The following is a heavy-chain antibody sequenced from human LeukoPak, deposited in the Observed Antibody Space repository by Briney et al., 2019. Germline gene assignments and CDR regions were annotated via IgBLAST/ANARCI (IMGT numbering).Heavy chain of an antibody. V-gene: IGHV4-38-2*01. CDR2: IYHSGST. CDR1: GGSFSGYY. Sequence: PSETLSLTCAVYGGSFSGYYWGWIRQPPGKGLEWIGSIYHSGSTYYNPSLKSRVTISVDTSKNQFSLKLSSVTAADTAVYYCASLYSSSWFDYWGQGTLVTVSS. D-gene: IGHD6-13*01. J-gene: IGHJ4*02. CDR3: ASLYSSSWFDY.